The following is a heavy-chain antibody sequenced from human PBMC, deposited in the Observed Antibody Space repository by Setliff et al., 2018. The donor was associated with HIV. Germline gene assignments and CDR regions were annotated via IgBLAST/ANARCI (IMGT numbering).Heavy chain of an antibody. V-gene: IGHV4-39*07. D-gene: IGHD3-22*01. Sequence: SETLSLTCSVSGDXXXXXTYYWGWVRPPAGKGLGWMGRVSYSGSAFYNPSLKSRVKMSVDTSKNHLSLQLSSVTAADTAVYYCXXXXHYFDSSGYSSWFYFDYWGQGTLVXVSS. J-gene: IGHJ4*02. CDR3: XXXXHYFDSSGYSSWFYFDY. CDR1: GDXXXXXTYY. CDR2: VSYSGSA.